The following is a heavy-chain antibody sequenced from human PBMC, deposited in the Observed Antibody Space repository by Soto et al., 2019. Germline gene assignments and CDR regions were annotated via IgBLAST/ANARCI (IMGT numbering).Heavy chain of an antibody. CDR1: GFTFRNYA. CDR3: ARGDDILTGPVFDY. Sequence: EVQLLESGGGLVQPGGSLRLSCAASGFTFRNYAMSWVRQAPGKGLEWVSTISGSGGSTFYADSVKGRFTISRDNSRNTLYLQMNSPRAEETAIYFCARGDDILTGPVFDYWGQGTLVTVSS. V-gene: IGHV3-23*01. J-gene: IGHJ4*02. D-gene: IGHD3-9*01. CDR2: ISGSGGST.